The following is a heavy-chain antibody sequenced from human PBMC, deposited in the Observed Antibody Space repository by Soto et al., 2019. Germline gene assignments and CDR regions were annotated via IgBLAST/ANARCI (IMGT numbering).Heavy chain of an antibody. D-gene: IGHD3-10*01. J-gene: IGHJ4*02. V-gene: IGHV4-39*01. CDR3: ASQLMVRGVIIPYYFDY. CDR1: GGSISSSSYY. Sequence: SETLSLTCTVSGGSISSSSYYWGWMRQPPGKGLEWIGSIYYSGSTYYNPSLKSRVTISVDTSKNQFSLKLSSVTAADTAVYYCASQLMVRGVIIPYYFDYWGQGTLVTVS. CDR2: IYYSGST.